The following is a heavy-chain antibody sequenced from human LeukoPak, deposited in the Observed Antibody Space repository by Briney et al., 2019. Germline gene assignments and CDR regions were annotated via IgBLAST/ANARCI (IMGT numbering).Heavy chain of an antibody. V-gene: IGHV1-18*01. CDR3: VRVGSAYGDPLEFGL. Sequence: ASVKVSCKASGYSFNKFGISWVRQAPGQGLECMGWISGYSGKTDSAQKLQDRVTMTTDNSTSTAYLELRSLRSDDTAVYFCVRVGSAYGDPLEFGLWGQGTLVTVSS. D-gene: IGHD2-21*01. CDR2: ISGYSGKT. CDR1: GYSFNKFG. J-gene: IGHJ4*02.